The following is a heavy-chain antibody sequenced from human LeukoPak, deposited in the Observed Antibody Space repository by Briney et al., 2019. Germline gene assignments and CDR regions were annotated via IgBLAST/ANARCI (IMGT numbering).Heavy chain of an antibody. V-gene: IGHV3-11*04. CDR2: ISSSGSTI. CDR3: ARDPYSWAFDY. D-gene: IGHD5-18*01. J-gene: IGHJ4*02. CDR1: GFTFSDYC. Sequence: GGSLRLSCAASGFTFSDYCMSWIRQAPGKGLEWVSYISSSGSTIYNADSVKVRFTISRDNAKNSLYLQMNSLRAEDTAVYYCARDPYSWAFDYWGQGTLVTVSS.